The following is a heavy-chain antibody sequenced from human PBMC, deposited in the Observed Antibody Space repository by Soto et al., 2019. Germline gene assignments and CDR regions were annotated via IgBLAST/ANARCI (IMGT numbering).Heavy chain of an antibody. J-gene: IGHJ6*02. CDR2: IYYSGST. CDR3: ARDHLGFGEFSYGMDV. V-gene: IGHV4-31*03. Sequence: PSETLSLTCTVSGGSISSGGYYWSWIRQHPGKGLEWIGYIYYSGSTYYNPSLKSRVTISVDTSKNQFSLKLSSVTAADTAVYYCARDHLGFGEFSYGMDVWGQGTTVTVSS. D-gene: IGHD3-10*01. CDR1: GGSISSGGYY.